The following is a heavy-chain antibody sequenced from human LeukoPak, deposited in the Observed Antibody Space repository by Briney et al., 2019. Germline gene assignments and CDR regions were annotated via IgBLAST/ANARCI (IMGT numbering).Heavy chain of an antibody. CDR1: GYTFNSHG. J-gene: IGHJ4*02. D-gene: IGHD6-19*01. V-gene: IGHV1-18*01. CDR2: ISAYIGNT. CDR3: ARTTPIAVAYDY. Sequence: ASVKVSCKASGYTFNSHGISWVRQAPGQGLEWMGWISAYIGNTNYAQKLQGRVTMTTDTSTSTAYMELRSLRSDDTAVYYCARTTPIAVAYDYWGQGTLVTVSS.